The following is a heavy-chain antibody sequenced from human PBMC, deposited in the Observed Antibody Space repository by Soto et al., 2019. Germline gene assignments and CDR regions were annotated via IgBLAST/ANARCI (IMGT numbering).Heavy chain of an antibody. V-gene: IGHV4-59*01. CDR3: ARGYDYIGGTYRYTVGY. J-gene: IGHJ4*02. CDR2: IYSSGST. Sequence: QVQLQESGPGLVKPSETLSLTCTVSGASINSYYWSWIRQPPGKGLEWIGYIYSSGSTNYNPSLKSRVTMSVDTSKNQFYLNLSSVTAADTAVYYCARGYDYIGGTYRYTVGYWGQGTLVTVSS. D-gene: IGHD3-16*02. CDR1: GASINSYY.